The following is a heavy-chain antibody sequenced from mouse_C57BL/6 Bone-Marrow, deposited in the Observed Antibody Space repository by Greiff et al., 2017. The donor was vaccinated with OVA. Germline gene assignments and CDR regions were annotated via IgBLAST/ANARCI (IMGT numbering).Heavy chain of an antibody. D-gene: IGHD3-2*02. J-gene: IGHJ2*01. V-gene: IGHV1-63*01. Sequence: VKLQESGAELVRPGTSVKMSCKASGYTFTNYWIGWAKQRPGHGLEWIGDIYPGGGYTNYNEKFKGKATLTADKSSSTAYMQFSSLTSEDSAIYYCARSDSSGYGYFDYWGQGTTLTVSS. CDR2: IYPGGGYT. CDR3: ARSDSSGYGYFDY. CDR1: GYTFTNYW.